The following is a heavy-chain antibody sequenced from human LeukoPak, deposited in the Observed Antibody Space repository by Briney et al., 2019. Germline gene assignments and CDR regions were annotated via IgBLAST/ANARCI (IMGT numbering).Heavy chain of an antibody. CDR1: GYILSSYY. CDR3: ARTYCGGDCNNRYFDY. V-gene: IGHV1-46*01. J-gene: IGHJ4*02. CDR2: INPSGGRT. Sequence: ASVKVSYKASGYILSSYYMHWVRQAPGQGLEWMGIINPSGGRTDYAQKFQGRVTMTRDTSTSTVYMELNSLRSEDTALYYCARTYCGGDCNNRYFDYWGQGTLVTVSS. D-gene: IGHD2-21*02.